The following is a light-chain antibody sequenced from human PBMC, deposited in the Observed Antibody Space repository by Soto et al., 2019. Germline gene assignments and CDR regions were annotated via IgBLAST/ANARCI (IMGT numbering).Light chain of an antibody. V-gene: IGKV3-20*01. CDR1: QSVSSSSY. CDR3: RQYGSSPSYT. Sequence: EIVLTQSPGTLSLSPGERATHACRASQSVSSSSYLAWYQQKPGLAPRLLIYGASSRATGIPDRFSGSGSATDFTLTISRLEPEDFAVYYCRQYGSSPSYTFGQGTKLEIK. CDR2: GAS. J-gene: IGKJ2*01.